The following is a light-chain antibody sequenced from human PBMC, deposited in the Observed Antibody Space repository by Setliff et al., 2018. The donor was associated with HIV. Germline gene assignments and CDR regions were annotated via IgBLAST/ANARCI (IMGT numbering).Light chain of an antibody. CDR1: SSDVGTYNL. J-gene: IGLJ1*01. V-gene: IGLV2-23*02. CDR3: CSYAGSFV. CDR2: DVN. Sequence: QSALTQPASVSGSPGQSITISCTGSSSDVGTYNLVSWYQQHPGKAPKLIIYDVNKRPSGVPDRFSGSKSGNTASLTISGPQPEDEADYYCCSYAGSFVFGTGTKVTVL.